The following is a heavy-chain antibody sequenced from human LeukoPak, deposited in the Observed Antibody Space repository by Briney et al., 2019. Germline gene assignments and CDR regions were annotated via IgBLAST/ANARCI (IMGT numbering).Heavy chain of an antibody. CDR1: GFSLSNYA. V-gene: IGHV3-53*04. D-gene: IGHD3-10*01. CDR3: ARGNYGRSGFDY. Sequence: GGSLRLSCTASGFSLSNYAMSWVRQAPGKGLEWVSIIYPGDSTFYADSVKGRFSISRHNSKNTLYLQISSLRTEDTAIYYCARGNYGRSGFDYWGQGTLVTVSS. CDR2: IYPGDST. J-gene: IGHJ4*02.